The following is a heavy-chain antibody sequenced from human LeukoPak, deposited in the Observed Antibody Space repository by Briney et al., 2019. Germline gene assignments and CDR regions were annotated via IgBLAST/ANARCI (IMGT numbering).Heavy chain of an antibody. J-gene: IGHJ4*02. CDR3: ARRSSGWYFDY. CDR1: GYSISSGYY. V-gene: IGHV4-38-2*02. CDR2: IYYSGST. Sequence: PSETLSLTCTVSGYSISSGYYWGWIRQPPGKGLEWIGSIYYSGSTYYNPSLKSRVTISVDKSKNHFSLKLTSVTAADTAVYYCARRSSGWYFDYWGQGTLVTVSS. D-gene: IGHD6-19*01.